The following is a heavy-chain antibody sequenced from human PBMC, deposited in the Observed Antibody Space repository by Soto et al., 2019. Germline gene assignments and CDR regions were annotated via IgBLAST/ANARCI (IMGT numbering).Heavy chain of an antibody. CDR1: GGTFSSYA. CDR3: ARGARLYNGFDP. D-gene: IGHD6-6*01. CDR2: IIPIFGTA. Sequence: SVKVSCKASGGTFSSYAISWVRQAPGQGLEWMGGIIPIFGTANYAQKFQGRVTITADESTSTAYMELSSLRSEDTAVYYCARGARLYNGFDPGGQGPLVTVSS. V-gene: IGHV1-69*13. J-gene: IGHJ5*02.